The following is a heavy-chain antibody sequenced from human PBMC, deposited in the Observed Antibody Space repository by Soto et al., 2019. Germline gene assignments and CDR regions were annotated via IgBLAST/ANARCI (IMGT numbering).Heavy chain of an antibody. D-gene: IGHD2-15*01. CDR1: GGTFSSYA. CDR2: IIPIFGTA. CDR3: VRGLKWRDLDY. Sequence: GASVKVSCKAPGGTFSSYAISWVRQAPVQGLEWMGGIIPIFGTANYAQKFQGRVTMTADKSTSTAYMELSRLRSDDTAIYYCVRGLKWRDLDYWGQGTPVTVSS. J-gene: IGHJ4*02. V-gene: IGHV1-69*06.